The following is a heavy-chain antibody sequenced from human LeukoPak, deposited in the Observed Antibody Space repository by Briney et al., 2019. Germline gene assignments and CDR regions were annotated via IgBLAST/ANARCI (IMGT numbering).Heavy chain of an antibody. J-gene: IGHJ4*02. Sequence: GGSLRLSCAASGFMFSSYNMYWARQAPGKGLEWVSSLSGGSDYIFYADPVKGRFTVSRDNAKNSLYLQMNSLRAEDTAVYYCARDGSLAPQWELHPLDYWGQGTLVTVSS. CDR3: ARDGSLAPQWELHPLDY. CDR1: GFMFSSYN. D-gene: IGHD1-26*01. V-gene: IGHV3-21*01. CDR2: LSGGSDYI.